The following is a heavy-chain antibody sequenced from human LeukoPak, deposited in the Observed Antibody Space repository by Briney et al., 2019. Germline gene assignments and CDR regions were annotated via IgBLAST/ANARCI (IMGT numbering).Heavy chain of an antibody. CDR3: AKDRIVGRSRHFDY. CDR2: IYSGGST. CDR1: GFTVSSNY. D-gene: IGHD1-26*01. V-gene: IGHV3-66*01. J-gene: IGHJ4*02. Sequence: GGSLRLSCAASGFTVSSNYMSWVRQAPGKGLEWVSVIYSGGSTYYADSVKGRFTISRDNSKNTLYLQMNSLRGEDTAVYYCAKDRIVGRSRHFDYWGQGTLVTVSS.